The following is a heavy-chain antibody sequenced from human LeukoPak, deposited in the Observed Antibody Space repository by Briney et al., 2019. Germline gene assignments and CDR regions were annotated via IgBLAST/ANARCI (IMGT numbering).Heavy chain of an antibody. V-gene: IGHV1-18*01. Sequence: GASEKVSCKASVYTFTSYGISWVRQAPEQGLEWMGWISAYNGNTNYAQKLQGRVTMTTDTSTSTAYMELRSLRSDDTAVYYCARGTEDTAMVTNYYYYMDVWGKGTTVTVSS. D-gene: IGHD5-18*01. J-gene: IGHJ6*03. CDR1: VYTFTSYG. CDR3: ARGTEDTAMVTNYYYYMDV. CDR2: ISAYNGNT.